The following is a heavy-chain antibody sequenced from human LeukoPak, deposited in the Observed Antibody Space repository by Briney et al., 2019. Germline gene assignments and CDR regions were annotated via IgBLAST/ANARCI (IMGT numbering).Heavy chain of an antibody. CDR2: LSDSGVST. CDR1: GFFFSNYA. D-gene: IGHD6-19*01. CDR3: ARRSGVAVAGAFDY. J-gene: IGHJ4*02. Sequence: GGSLRLSCAASGFFFSNYAMSWVRQAPGKGLEWVSGLSDSGVSTYYADSVKGRFTISRDNSKNTLYLQMNSLRAEDTAVYFCARRSGVAVAGAFDYWGQGTLVTVSS. V-gene: IGHV3-23*01.